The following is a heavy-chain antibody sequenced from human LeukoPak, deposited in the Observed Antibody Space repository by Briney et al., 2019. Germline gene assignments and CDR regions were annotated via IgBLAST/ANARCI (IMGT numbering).Heavy chain of an antibody. CDR1: GYSISSGYY. CDR2: IYHSGST. V-gene: IGHV4-38-2*02. CDR3: ARGSSGGYYYYYYMDV. J-gene: IGHJ6*03. D-gene: IGHD6-19*01. Sequence: SETLSLTCTVSGYSISSGYYWGWIRQPPGKGLEWIGSIYHSGSTYYNPSLKSRVTISVDTSKNQFSLKLSSVTAADTAVYYCARGSSGGYYYYYYMDVWGKGTTVTVSS.